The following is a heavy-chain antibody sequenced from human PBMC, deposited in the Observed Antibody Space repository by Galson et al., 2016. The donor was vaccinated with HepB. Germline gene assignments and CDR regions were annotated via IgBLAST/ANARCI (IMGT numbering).Heavy chain of an antibody. Sequence: TLSLTCTVSGDSISSGDSYWSWIRQPPGKGLEWIGYIYSRGNTYYNPSLKSRITMSVDTSTNQFSLKLSSVTAADTAVYYCARERAGVTRFDYWGQGILVTVSS. CDR2: IYSRGNT. CDR3: ARERAGVTRFDY. D-gene: IGHD6-13*01. V-gene: IGHV4-30-4*01. J-gene: IGHJ4*02. CDR1: GDSISSGDSY.